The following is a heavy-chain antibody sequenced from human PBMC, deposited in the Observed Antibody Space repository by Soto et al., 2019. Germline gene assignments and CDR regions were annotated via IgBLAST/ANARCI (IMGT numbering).Heavy chain of an antibody. V-gene: IGHV1-69*01. Sequence: QVQLVQSGAEVKKPGSSVKVSCKASGGTFSSYAISWVRQAPGQGLEWMGGITPIFGTANYAQKFQGRVTITADESTSTAYMELSSLRSEDTAVYYCARGDYYYDSSGYYRSLDYWGQGTLVTVSS. CDR2: ITPIFGTA. D-gene: IGHD3-22*01. J-gene: IGHJ4*02. CDR1: GGTFSSYA. CDR3: ARGDYYYDSSGYYRSLDY.